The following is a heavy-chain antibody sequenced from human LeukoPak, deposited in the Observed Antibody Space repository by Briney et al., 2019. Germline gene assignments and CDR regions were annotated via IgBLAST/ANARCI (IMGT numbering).Heavy chain of an antibody. Sequence: ASVEVSCKASGGTFSSYAISWVRQAPGQGLEWMGGIIPIFGTANYAQKFQGRVTITTDESTSTAYMELSSLRSEDTAVYYCARLSSGSYPPHDYWGQGTLVTVSS. CDR2: IIPIFGTA. J-gene: IGHJ4*02. CDR3: ARLSSGSYPPHDY. V-gene: IGHV1-69*05. D-gene: IGHD1-26*01. CDR1: GGTFSSYA.